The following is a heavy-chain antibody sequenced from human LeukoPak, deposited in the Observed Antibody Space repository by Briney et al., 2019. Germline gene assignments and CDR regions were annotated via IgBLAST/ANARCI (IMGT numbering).Heavy chain of an antibody. J-gene: IGHJ4*02. CDR2: ISGSGGST. V-gene: IGHV3-23*01. CDR1: RFTFSSYA. D-gene: IGHD2-2*02. Sequence: GGSLRLSCAASRFTFSSYAMGWVRQAPGKGLEWVSAISGSGGSTYYADSVKGRFTISRDNSKNTLYLQMNSLRAEDTAVYYCAKIPRVARLDTDFDYWGQGTLVTVSS. CDR3: AKIPRVARLDTDFDY.